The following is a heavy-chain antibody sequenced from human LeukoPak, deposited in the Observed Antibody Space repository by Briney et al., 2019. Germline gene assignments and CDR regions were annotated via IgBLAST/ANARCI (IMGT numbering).Heavy chain of an antibody. Sequence: SETLSLTCTVSGASISSYYWNWIRQPPGKGLEWIGYMHYSGSTNYNPSLKSRVTISVDTSKHQFSLKLNSVTSADTAVYYCARDTRYYDNSGYYYFDYWGRGTLGHRLL. CDR2: MHYSGST. V-gene: IGHV4-59*01. D-gene: IGHD3-22*01. J-gene: IGHJ4*02. CDR1: GASISSYY. CDR3: ARDTRYYDNSGYYYFDY.